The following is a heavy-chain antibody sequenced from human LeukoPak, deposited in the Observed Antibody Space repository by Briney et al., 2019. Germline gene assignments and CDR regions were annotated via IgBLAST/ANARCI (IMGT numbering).Heavy chain of an antibody. J-gene: IGHJ3*02. V-gene: IGHV4-39*02. CDR3: ARDVMATNAFDI. D-gene: IGHD5-24*01. CDR2: IYDSGST. CDR1: GGSIRSSYYY. Sequence: PSETLSLTCTVSGGSIRSSYYYWGWIRQPPGKGLEWIGSIYDSGSTYYNPSLKSRVTISVDTSKNQFSLKLSSVTAADTAVYYCARDVMATNAFDIWGQGTMVTVSS.